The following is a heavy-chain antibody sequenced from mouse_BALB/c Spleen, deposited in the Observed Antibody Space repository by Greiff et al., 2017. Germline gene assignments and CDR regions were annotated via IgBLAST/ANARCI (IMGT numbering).Heavy chain of an antibody. J-gene: IGHJ4*01. D-gene: IGHD1-1*02. CDR1: GYTFTDYA. Sequence: QVHVKQSGAELVRPGVSVKISCKGSGYTFTDYAMHWVKQSHAKSLEWIGVISTYYGDASYNQKFKGKATMTVDKSSSTAYMELARLTSEDSAIYYCARGGNSAMDYWGQGTSVTVSS. CDR2: ISTYYGDA. CDR3: ARGGNSAMDY. V-gene: IGHV1S137*01.